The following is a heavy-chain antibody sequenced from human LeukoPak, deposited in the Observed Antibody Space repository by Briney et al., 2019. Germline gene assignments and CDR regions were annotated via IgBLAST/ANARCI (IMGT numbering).Heavy chain of an antibody. V-gene: IGHV3-66*01. Sequence: GGSLRLSCAVSGFTVSSNYMSWVRQAPGKGLEWVSILYSGGSTYYADSVKGRFTISRDNSKNTLYLQMNSLRAEDTAVYYCARVGYTGTWYSSPPFDYWGQGTLVTVSS. J-gene: IGHJ4*02. CDR1: GFTVSSNY. D-gene: IGHD6-13*01. CDR3: ARVGYTGTWYSSPPFDY. CDR2: LYSGGST.